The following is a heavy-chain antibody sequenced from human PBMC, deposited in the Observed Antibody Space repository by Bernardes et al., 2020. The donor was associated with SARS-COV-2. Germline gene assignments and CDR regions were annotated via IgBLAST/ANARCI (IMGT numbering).Heavy chain of an antibody. CDR2: IYWDDDR. D-gene: IGHD2-8*01. CDR1: GLSLSTSGVS. CDR3: AHSSAPSIMMFDN. V-gene: IGHV2-5*02. Sequence: SGPTLVKPTQTLTLPCTLSGLSLSTSGVSVGWIRQPPGKALEWLALIYWDDDRRYSPALKIRLTITRDTSKNQVVLTMTDMDPVDQATYYCAHSSAPSIMMFDNWGQGTLVTGSS. J-gene: IGHJ4*02.